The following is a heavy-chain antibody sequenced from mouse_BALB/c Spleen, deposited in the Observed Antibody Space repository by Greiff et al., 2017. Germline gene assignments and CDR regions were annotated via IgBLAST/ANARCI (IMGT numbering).Heavy chain of an antibody. CDR2: IAPGSGST. CDR3: ARRRNDYDDYAMDY. Sequence: VKPGASVKLSCKASGFTFTSYWINWIKQRPGQGLEWIGRIAPGSGSTYYNEMFKGKATLTVDTSSRTAYIQLSSLSSEDSAVYFCARRRNDYDDYAMDYWGQGTSVTVSS. CDR1: GFTFTSYW. V-gene: IGHV1S41*01. J-gene: IGHJ4*01. D-gene: IGHD2-4*01.